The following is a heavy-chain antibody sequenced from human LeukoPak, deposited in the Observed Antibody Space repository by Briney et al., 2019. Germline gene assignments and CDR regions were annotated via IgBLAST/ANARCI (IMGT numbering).Heavy chain of an antibody. CDR2: ISYDGSNK. V-gene: IGHV3-30*03. D-gene: IGHD3-3*01. Sequence: GGSLRLSCAASGFTFSNAWMNWVRQAPGKGLEWVAVISYDGSNKYYADSVKGRFTISRDNSKNTLYLQMNSLRAEDTAVYYCAQGGYYFYWGQGTLVTVSS. CDR3: AQGGYYFY. J-gene: IGHJ4*02. CDR1: GFTFSNAW.